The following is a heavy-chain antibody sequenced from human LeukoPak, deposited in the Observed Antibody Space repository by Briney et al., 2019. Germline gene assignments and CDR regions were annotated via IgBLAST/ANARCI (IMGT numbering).Heavy chain of an antibody. CDR2: INDSGST. CDR3: ARLTTVVTPNAFDI. J-gene: IGHJ3*02. Sequence: SETLSLTCTVSGGSISSRSYYWGWIRQPPGKGLEWIGTINDSGSTWYNSSLKSRLTISVDTSKNQFSLKLTSVTAADMAVYYCARLTTVVTPNAFDIWGQGTMVTVSS. CDR1: GGSISSRSYY. D-gene: IGHD4-23*01. V-gene: IGHV4-39*01.